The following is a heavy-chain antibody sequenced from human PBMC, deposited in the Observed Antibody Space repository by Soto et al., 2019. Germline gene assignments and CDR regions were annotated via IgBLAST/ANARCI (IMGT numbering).Heavy chain of an antibody. Sequence: QVQLVQSGAEVKKPGASVKVSCKASGYTFTSYGISWVRQAPGQGLEWMGWISAYNGNTNYAQKLQGRVTMTTDTATSTAYMELRSLRSDDTAVYYWARAYRHYGDRRNWFDPWGQGTLVTVSS. CDR3: ARAYRHYGDRRNWFDP. J-gene: IGHJ5*02. CDR1: GYTFTSYG. CDR2: ISAYNGNT. D-gene: IGHD4-17*01. V-gene: IGHV1-18*01.